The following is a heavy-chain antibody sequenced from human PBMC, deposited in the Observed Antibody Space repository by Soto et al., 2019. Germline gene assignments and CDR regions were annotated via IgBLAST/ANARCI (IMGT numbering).Heavy chain of an antibody. Sequence: QVQLQESGPGLVKPSEILSLTCTVSGGSISDNYWNWIRQPPGKGLEWIGYIYYSGTTNYNPSLKSPVTISVDTSKNQFSLKLNSVTAADTAVYYCARGGHWTQPYFDFWGQGTLVTVSS. J-gene: IGHJ4*02. V-gene: IGHV4-59*12. CDR3: ARGGHWTQPYFDF. D-gene: IGHD1-1*01. CDR1: GGSISDNY. CDR2: IYYSGTT.